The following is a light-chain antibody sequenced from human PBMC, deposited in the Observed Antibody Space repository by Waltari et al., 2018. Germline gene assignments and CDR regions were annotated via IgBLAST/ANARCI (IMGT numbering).Light chain of an antibody. CDR3: QQYDNWLGT. CDR2: AAS. CDR1: QRIKSN. J-gene: IGKJ1*01. Sequence: IVMTQSPYTLSVFPGARATLSCRGSQRIKSNLAWYQHKPGQAPRLLIYAASTRATGIPARFSGSGSGTEFTLTISRLQSEDFAVYFCQQYDNWLGTFGPGTKVEIK. V-gene: IGKV3-15*01.